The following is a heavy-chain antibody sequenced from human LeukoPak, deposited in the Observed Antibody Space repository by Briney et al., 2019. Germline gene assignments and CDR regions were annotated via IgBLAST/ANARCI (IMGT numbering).Heavy chain of an antibody. V-gene: IGHV4-59*01. CDR2: IYYSGST. CDR3: ARRAGGYSHPYDY. CDR1: GVSISSYY. D-gene: IGHD4-23*01. Sequence: SETLSLTCTVSGVSISSYYWSWLRQPPGKGLEWIGYIYYSGSTNYNPSLKSRVTISVDTSKNQFSLKLSSVTAADTAVYYCARRAGGYSHPYDYWGQGILVTVSS. J-gene: IGHJ4*02.